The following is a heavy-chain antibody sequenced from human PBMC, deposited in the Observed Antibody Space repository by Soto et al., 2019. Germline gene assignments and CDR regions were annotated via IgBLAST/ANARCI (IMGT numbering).Heavy chain of an antibody. J-gene: IGHJ6*03. Sequence: GGSLRLSCAASGFTFSSYAMSWVRQAPGKGLEWVSAISGSGGSTYYADSVKGRFTISRDNSKNTLYLQMNSLRAEDTAVYYCAKVLAKGSLNYMDVWGKGTTVTVSS. CDR2: ISGSGGST. CDR3: AKVLAKGSLNYMDV. D-gene: IGHD3-10*01. V-gene: IGHV3-23*01. CDR1: GFTFSSYA.